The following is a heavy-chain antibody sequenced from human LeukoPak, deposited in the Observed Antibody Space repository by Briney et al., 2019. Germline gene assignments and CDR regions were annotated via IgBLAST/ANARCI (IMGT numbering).Heavy chain of an antibody. D-gene: IGHD1-7*01. CDR3: ARGNLGELRGFDY. CDR1: GYTFTGYY. V-gene: IGHV1-2*02. CDR2: INPNSVDT. Sequence: ASVKVSCKASGYTFTGYYMHWVRQAPGQGLEWMGWINPNSVDTTYAQDFQGRVTLTRDTSINTAYMELSNLISDDTAVYYCARGNLGELRGFDYWGQGTLVTVSS. J-gene: IGHJ4*02.